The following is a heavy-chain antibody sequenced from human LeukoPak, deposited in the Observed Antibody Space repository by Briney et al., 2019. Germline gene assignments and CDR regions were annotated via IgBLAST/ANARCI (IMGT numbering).Heavy chain of an antibody. CDR2: ISYDGSNK. V-gene: IGHV3-30*18. D-gene: IGHD3-9*01. J-gene: IGHJ6*02. Sequence: GGSLRLSCAASGFTFSSYGMPWVRQAPGKGLEWVAFISYDGSNKYYADSVKGRFTISRDNSKNTLYLQMNSLRAEDTAVYYCAKDSTGRHYYYYGMDVWGQGTTVTVSS. CDR1: GFTFSSYG. CDR3: AKDSTGRHYYYYGMDV.